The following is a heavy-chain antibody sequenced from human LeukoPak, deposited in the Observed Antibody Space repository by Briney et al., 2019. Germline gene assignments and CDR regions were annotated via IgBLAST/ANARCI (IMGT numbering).Heavy chain of an antibody. CDR2: TYSGGST. CDR3: ARGAGGRYFDY. CDR1: GFSVSSNY. D-gene: IGHD3-10*01. Sequence: GGSLRLSCAASGFSVSSNYMTWVRQAPGKGLEWVSVTYSGGSTYYADSVKGRFTISRDNSKNTLYLQMNSLRAEDTAVYYCARGAGGRYFDYWGQGTLVTVSS. V-gene: IGHV3-66*01. J-gene: IGHJ4*02.